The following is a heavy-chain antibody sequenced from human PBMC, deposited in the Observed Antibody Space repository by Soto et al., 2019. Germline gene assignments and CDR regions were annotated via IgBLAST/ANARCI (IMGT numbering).Heavy chain of an antibody. V-gene: IGHV3-48*02. CDR2: ISGRGDLI. Sequence: GGSLRLSCAASGFTFSDYTVNWVRQAPGKGLEWVSYISGRGDLIYYPDSMKGRFTISRDNARNSLYLQMNSLRDEDTALYYCAREMVGGYFDYWGQGIPVTVSS. CDR3: AREMVGGYFDY. CDR1: GFTFSDYT. J-gene: IGHJ4*02. D-gene: IGHD1-26*01.